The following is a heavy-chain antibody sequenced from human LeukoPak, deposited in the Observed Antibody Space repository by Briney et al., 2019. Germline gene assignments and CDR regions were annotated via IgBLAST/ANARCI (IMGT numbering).Heavy chain of an antibody. CDR2: INQDGSEQ. J-gene: IGHJ4*02. CDR3: ARDRAGGDYDY. Sequence: PGGSLRLSCATSGFSFYHYWMSWVHQAPGKGLEWVANINQDGSEQHLVDSVKGRFTISRDNAKNSLYLQMNSLRVEDTAVYSCARDRAGGDYDYWGQGTLVTVSS. V-gene: IGHV3-7*01. CDR1: GFSFYHYW. D-gene: IGHD3-16*01.